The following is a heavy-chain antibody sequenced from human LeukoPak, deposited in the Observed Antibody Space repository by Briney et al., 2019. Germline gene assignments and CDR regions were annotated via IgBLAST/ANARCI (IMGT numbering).Heavy chain of an antibody. Sequence: GGSLRLSCAASVFTFSSYAMHRVRQSPGKGLEWVAVISYDGSKKYYADSVKGRFAISRDNSKNTLFLQMNSLRVEDTAVYYCASAAIGAADLYFDYWGQGTLVTVSS. CDR2: ISYDGSKK. CDR3: ASAAIGAADLYFDY. CDR1: VFTFSSYA. D-gene: IGHD6-13*01. J-gene: IGHJ4*02. V-gene: IGHV3-30*09.